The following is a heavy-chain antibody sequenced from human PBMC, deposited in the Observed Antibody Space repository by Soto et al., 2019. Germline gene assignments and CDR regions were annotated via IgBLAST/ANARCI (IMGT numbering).Heavy chain of an antibody. V-gene: IGHV3-30*18. CDR2: ISYDGSNK. Sequence: QVQLVESGGGVVQPGRSLRLSCAASGFTFSSYGMHWFRQAPGKGLEWVAVISYDGSNKYYADSVKGRFTISRDNSKNTLYLQMNSLRAEDTAVYYCAKEGRVRPFYYYYYGMDVWGQGTTVTVSS. CDR1: GFTFSSYG. J-gene: IGHJ6*02. CDR3: AKEGRVRPFYYYYYGMDV.